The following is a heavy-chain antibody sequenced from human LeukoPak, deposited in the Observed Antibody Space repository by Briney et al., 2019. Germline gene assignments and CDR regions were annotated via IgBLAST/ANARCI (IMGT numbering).Heavy chain of an antibody. CDR1: GFTFSSYG. CDR2: ISGSDIST. CDR3: ARRAGAYSHPYDY. J-gene: IGHJ4*02. V-gene: IGHV3-23*01. Sequence: GGTLRLSCAASGFTFSSYGMSWVRQAPGKGLEWVSAISGSDISTYYADSVKGRFTISRDNSKNTLYLQMNSLRAEDTAVYYCARRAGAYSHPYDYWGQGTLVTVSS. D-gene: IGHD4/OR15-4a*01.